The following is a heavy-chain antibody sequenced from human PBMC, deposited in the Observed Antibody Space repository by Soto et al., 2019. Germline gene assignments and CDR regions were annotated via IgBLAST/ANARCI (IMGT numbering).Heavy chain of an antibody. J-gene: IGHJ4*02. CDR3: ARDPKYSVVIIRPFDY. CDR1: GYTFTDYY. Sequence: QVQLVQSGAEVKKPGASVKVSCKVSGYTFTDYYIHWVRQAPGQGLEWMGWINPNSGATNYAQSFQGRVTMTRDTSISTAYMELSRLRSDDTAVYYCARDPKYSVVIIRPFDYWGQGTLVTVSS. V-gene: IGHV1-2*02. CDR2: INPNSGAT. D-gene: IGHD3-3*01.